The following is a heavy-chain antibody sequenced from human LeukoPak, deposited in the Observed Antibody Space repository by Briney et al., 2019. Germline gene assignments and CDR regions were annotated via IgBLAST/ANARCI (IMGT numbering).Heavy chain of an antibody. D-gene: IGHD6-19*01. Sequence: SETLSLTCTVSGGSISSYYWSWIRQPPGKGLEWIGYIYYSGSTNYNPSLKSRVTISVDTSKDQFSLKLSSVTAADTAVYYCARGVWSGWAFDYWGQGTLVTVSS. CDR1: GGSISSYY. J-gene: IGHJ4*02. CDR3: ARGVWSGWAFDY. CDR2: IYYSGST. V-gene: IGHV4-59*01.